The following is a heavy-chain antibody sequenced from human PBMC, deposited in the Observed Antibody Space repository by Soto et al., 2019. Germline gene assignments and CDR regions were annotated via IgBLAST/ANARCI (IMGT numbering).Heavy chain of an antibody. Sequence: SETLSLTCNVSGASINTYYWSWIRQPPQKGLEWIGYIFHRGSITYNPSLKSRVTISIDASKKYFSLRLNSVTAADTAVYYCARVRSSRDIDYWGQGIRVTVSS. D-gene: IGHD2-2*01. CDR2: IFHRGSI. CDR3: ARVRSSRDIDY. V-gene: IGHV4-59*12. J-gene: IGHJ4*02. CDR1: GASINTYY.